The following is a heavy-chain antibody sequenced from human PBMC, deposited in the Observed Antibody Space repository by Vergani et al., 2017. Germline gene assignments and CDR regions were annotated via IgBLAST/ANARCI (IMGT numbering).Heavy chain of an antibody. J-gene: IGHJ5*02. CDR3: ARSIAAAWFDP. D-gene: IGHD6-13*01. V-gene: IGHV3-7*01. CDR2: IKQDGSEK. Sequence: VQLVESGGGVVQPGRSLRLSCAASGFTFSSYWMSWVRQAPGKGLEWVANIKQDGSEKYYVDSVKGRFTISRDNAKNSLYLQMNSLRAEDTAVYYCARSIAAAWFDPWGQGTLVTVSS. CDR1: GFTFSSYW.